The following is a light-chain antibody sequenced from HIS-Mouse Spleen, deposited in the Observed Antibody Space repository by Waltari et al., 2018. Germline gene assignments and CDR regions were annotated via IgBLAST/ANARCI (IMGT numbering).Light chain of an antibody. CDR1: NIGSQS. J-gene: IGLJ2*01. V-gene: IGLV3-21*02. CDR3: QVWDSSSDHVV. Sequence: SYVLTQPPSVSVAPGQTARITCGGNNIGSQSVHWYQQKPGQAPVLVVYDDSDRHSGIPERFSGSNSGNTATLTISRVEAGDEADYYCQVWDSSSDHVVFGGGTKLTVL. CDR2: DDS.